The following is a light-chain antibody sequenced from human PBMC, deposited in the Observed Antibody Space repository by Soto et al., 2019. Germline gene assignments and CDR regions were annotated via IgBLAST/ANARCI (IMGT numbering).Light chain of an antibody. CDR2: AAS. CDR1: QGIGVY. J-gene: IGKJ4*01. V-gene: IGKV1-27*01. Sequence: DIQMTQSPSSLSASLRDSVTITCRASQGIGVYLAWFQQKPGNVPNLLIHAASTWQSGVPSRFSGSGSGTDFTLTISSLQPEDVATYYCQKYNSAPLTFGGGTKVEIK. CDR3: QKYNSAPLT.